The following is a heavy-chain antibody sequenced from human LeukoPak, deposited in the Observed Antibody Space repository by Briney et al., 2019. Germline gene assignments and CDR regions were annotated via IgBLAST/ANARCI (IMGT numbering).Heavy chain of an antibody. D-gene: IGHD6-6*01. CDR2: ISGSGGST. CDR1: GFTFSNYA. J-gene: IGHJ6*03. CDR3: AKVGEYSSSSWTYYYYYYMDV. Sequence: PGGSLRLSCVASGFTFSNYAMSWVRQAPGKGLEWVSAISGSGGSTYYADSVKGRFTISRDNSKNTLYLQMNSLRAEDTAVYYCAKVGEYSSSSWTYYYYYYMDVWGKGTTVTVSS. V-gene: IGHV3-23*01.